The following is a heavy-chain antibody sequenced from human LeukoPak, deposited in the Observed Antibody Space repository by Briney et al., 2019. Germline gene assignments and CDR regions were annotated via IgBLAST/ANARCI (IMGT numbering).Heavy chain of an antibody. J-gene: IGHJ4*02. V-gene: IGHV1-8*03. CDR1: GYTFTSYD. CDR3: ARGRLSTSPHFDY. D-gene: IGHD2-2*01. CDR2: MNPNSGNT. Sequence: ASVKVSCKASGYTFTSYDINWVRQATGQGLEWMGWMNPNSGNTGYAQKFQGRVTLTRKTSISTAYMELRSLRSEDTAVYYCARGRLSTSPHFDYWGQGTLVTVSS.